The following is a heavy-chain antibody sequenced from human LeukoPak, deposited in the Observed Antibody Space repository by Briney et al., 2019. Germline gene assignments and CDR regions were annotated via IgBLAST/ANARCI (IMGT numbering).Heavy chain of an antibody. CDR1: GGSISSYY. CDR3: TRRRLRLGELSSFPLGWDY. V-gene: IGHV4-34*01. J-gene: IGHJ4*02. CDR2: INHSGST. Sequence: SETLSLTCTVSGGSISSYYWSWIRQPPGKGLEWIGEINHSGSTNYNPSLKSRVTISVDTSKNQFSLKLSSVTAADTAVYYCTRRRLRLGELSSFPLGWDYWGQGTLVTVSS. D-gene: IGHD3-16*02.